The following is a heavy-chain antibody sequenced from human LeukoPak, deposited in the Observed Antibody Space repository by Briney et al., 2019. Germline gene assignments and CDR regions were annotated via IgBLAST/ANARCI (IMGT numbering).Heavy chain of an antibody. Sequence: SVKVSCKASGGTFGSYAISWVRQAPGQGLEWMGGIIPIFGTANYAQKFQGRVTITADKSTSTAYMELSSLRSEDTAVYYCAREYCSGGSCYSYYYYGMDVWGQGTTVTVSS. CDR1: GGTFGSYA. D-gene: IGHD2-15*01. J-gene: IGHJ6*02. CDR2: IIPIFGTA. V-gene: IGHV1-69*06. CDR3: AREYCSGGSCYSYYYYGMDV.